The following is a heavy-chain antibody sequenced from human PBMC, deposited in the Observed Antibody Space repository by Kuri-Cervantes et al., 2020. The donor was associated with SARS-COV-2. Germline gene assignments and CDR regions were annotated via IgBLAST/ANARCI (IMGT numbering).Heavy chain of an antibody. D-gene: IGHD3-9*01. CDR2: ISAYNGNT. Sequence: ASVKVSCKASGYTFTSYGISWVRQAPGQGLEWMGWISAYNGNTNYAQKLQGRVTMITDTSTNTAYMELRSLRSDDTAVYYCARDIPGGFDWLLRSDYYYYYMDVWGKGTTVTVSS. CDR3: ARDIPGGFDWLLRSDYYYYYMDV. V-gene: IGHV1-18*01. J-gene: IGHJ6*03. CDR1: GYTFTSYG.